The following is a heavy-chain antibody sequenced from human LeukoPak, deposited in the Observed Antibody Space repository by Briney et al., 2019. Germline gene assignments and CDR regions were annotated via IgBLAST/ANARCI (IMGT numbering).Heavy chain of an antibody. CDR3: ARSFSWEAKPHYYYYYGMDV. Sequence: PSETLSLTCTVSGGSISSSSYYWGWIRQPPGKGLEWIGGIYYSGSTYYNPSLKSRVTISVDTSKNQFSLKLSSVTAADTAVYYCARSFSWEAKPHYYYYYGMDVWGQGTTVTVSS. CDR2: IYYSGST. CDR1: GGSISSSSYY. D-gene: IGHD1-26*01. V-gene: IGHV4-39*07. J-gene: IGHJ6*02.